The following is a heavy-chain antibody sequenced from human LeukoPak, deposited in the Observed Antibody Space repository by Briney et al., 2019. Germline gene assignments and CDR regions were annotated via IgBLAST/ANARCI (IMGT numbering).Heavy chain of an antibody. V-gene: IGHV4-39*07. CDR2: IFYSGST. CDR3: ARGTRYYYDSSGEDAFDI. D-gene: IGHD3-22*01. J-gene: IGHJ3*02. CDR1: GGSISTSNYY. Sequence: PSETLSLTCTVSGGSISTSNYYWGWIRQPPGKGLEWIGNIFYSGSTYYNPSLKSRVTISVDTSKNQFSLKLSSVTAADTAVYYCARGTRYYYDSSGEDAFDIWGQGTMVTVSS.